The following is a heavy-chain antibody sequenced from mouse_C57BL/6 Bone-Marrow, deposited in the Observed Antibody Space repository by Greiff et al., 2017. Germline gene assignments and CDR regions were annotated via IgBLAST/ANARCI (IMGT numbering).Heavy chain of an antibody. J-gene: IGHJ2*01. Sequence: FQLQQSGPELVRPGASVKISCKAPGYTFTSHWMQWVRQRPGLGLEWIGEIFPGSGCTSYNEKFKGKATLTVDTSSSTAYMQLSSLTSKDSAVYFCARDDGYSPCDYWGQGTTLTVSS. CDR2: IFPGSGCT. CDR3: ARDDGYSPCDY. D-gene: IGHD2-3*01. V-gene: IGHV1-56*01. CDR1: GYTFTSHW.